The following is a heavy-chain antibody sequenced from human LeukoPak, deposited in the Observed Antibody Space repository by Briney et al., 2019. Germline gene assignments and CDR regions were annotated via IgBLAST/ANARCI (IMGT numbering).Heavy chain of an antibody. J-gene: IGHJ3*02. CDR1: GGSVSSSNW. D-gene: IGHD5-24*01. CDR2: IYHSGST. V-gene: IGHV4-4*02. CDR3: ARRDGYVGAFDI. Sequence: KPSGTLSLTCAVSGGSVSSSNWWSWVRQPPGKGLEWIGEIYHSGSTNYNPSLKSRVTISVDTSKNQFSLKLSSVTAADTAVYYCARRDGYVGAFDIWGQGTMVTVSS.